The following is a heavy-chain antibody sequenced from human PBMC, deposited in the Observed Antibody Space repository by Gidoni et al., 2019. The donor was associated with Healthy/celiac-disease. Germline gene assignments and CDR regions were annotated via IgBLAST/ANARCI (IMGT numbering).Heavy chain of an antibody. D-gene: IGHD4-17*01. V-gene: IGHV3-20*01. CDR3: ARARDYGDYLRWFDP. CDR1: GCAFDDYG. CDR2: INWSGCST. Sequence: EVQLVESGGGVVRPGGSLRLSCADAGCAFDDYGMSLVRQAPGKGLVWVSGINWSGCSTGYADSVKGRFTLSRDNAKTSLYLQMNSLRAEDTALYRCARARDYGDYLRWFDPWGQGTLVTVSS. J-gene: IGHJ5*02.